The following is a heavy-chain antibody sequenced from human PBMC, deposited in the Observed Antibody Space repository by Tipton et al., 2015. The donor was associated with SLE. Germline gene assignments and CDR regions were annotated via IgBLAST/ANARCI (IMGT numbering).Heavy chain of an antibody. CDR1: GGSISSHY. Sequence: TLSLTCTVSGGSISSHYWSWIRQPPGKGLEWIGYLYYSGRTNYNPSLKSRVNISVDTSKNQFSLKLSSLTAADTAVYYCARDLIFGYSYGYDAFDIWGQGTMVTVSS. CDR2: LYYSGRT. J-gene: IGHJ3*02. V-gene: IGHV4-59*11. CDR3: ARDLIFGYSYGYDAFDI. D-gene: IGHD5-18*01.